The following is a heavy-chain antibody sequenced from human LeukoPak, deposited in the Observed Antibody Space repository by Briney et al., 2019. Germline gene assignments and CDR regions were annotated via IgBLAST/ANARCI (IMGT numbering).Heavy chain of an antibody. V-gene: IGHV4-4*07. D-gene: IGHD2-2*01. Sequence: SETLSLTCTVSGGSISSYYWSWIRQPAGKGLEWIGRIYTSGSTNYNPSLKSRVTMSVDTSKNQFSLKLSSVTAADTAVYYCARDGPPSVVPASRAWFDPWGQGTLVTVSS. CDR2: IYTSGST. J-gene: IGHJ5*02. CDR1: GGSISSYY. CDR3: ARDGPPSVVPASRAWFDP.